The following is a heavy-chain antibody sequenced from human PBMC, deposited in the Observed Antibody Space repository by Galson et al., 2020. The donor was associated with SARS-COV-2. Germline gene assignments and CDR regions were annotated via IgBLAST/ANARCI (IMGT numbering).Heavy chain of an antibody. CDR3: AVQLLYVRYFQH. Sequence: ETSETLSLTCAVYGGSFSGYYWSWIRQPPGKGLEWIGEINHSGSTNYNPSLKSRVTISVDTSKNQFSLKLSSVTAADTAVYYCAVQLLYVRYFQHWGQGTLVTVSS. J-gene: IGHJ1*01. CDR2: INHSGST. V-gene: IGHV4-34*01. CDR1: GGSFSGYY. D-gene: IGHD2-2*02.